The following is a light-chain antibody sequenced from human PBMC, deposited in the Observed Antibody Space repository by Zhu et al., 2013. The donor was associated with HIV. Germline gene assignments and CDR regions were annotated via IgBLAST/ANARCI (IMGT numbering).Light chain of an antibody. CDR2: DAS. CDR1: QSVSKW. V-gene: IGKV1-5*01. Sequence: DIQMTQSPSTLSAFAGDRVTITCRASQSVSKWVAWYQQKPGKAPKLLIYDASTLETGVPLRFRGSGSGTEFTLTISSLHPDDFATYYCQQYNSYSPITFGQGTRVDIK. J-gene: IGKJ5*01. CDR3: QQYNSYSPIT.